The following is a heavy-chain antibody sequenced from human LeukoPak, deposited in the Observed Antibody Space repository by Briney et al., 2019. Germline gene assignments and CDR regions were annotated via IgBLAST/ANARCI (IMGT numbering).Heavy chain of an antibody. CDR2: IYHSGST. J-gene: IGHJ4*02. CDR3: ARVIAAAGLSFDY. CDR1: GGSISSSNW. D-gene: IGHD6-13*01. Sequence: SETLSLTCAVSGGSISSSNWWSWVRQPPGKGLEWIGEIYHSGSTNYNPSLKSRVTISVDKSKNQFSLKLSSVTAADTAVYYCARVIAAAGLSFDYWGQGTLVTVSS. V-gene: IGHV4-4*02.